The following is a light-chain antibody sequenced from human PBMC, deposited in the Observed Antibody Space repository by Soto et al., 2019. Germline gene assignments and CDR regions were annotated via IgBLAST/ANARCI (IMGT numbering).Light chain of an antibody. V-gene: IGKV3-11*01. CDR2: DAY. CDR1: QSVSSY. Sequence: EIVLTQSPATLSLSPGERATLSCRASQSVSSYLAWYQQKPGQAPRLLIYDAYNRATGTPARFSGSGSGTDFTLTISSLGPEDFAVYYCHQYYSSPTTFGGGTKVDIK. J-gene: IGKJ4*01. CDR3: HQYYSSPTT.